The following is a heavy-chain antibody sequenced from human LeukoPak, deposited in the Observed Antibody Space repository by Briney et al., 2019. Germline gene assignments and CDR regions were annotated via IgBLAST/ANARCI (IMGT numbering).Heavy chain of an antibody. Sequence: GGSLRLSCAASGFTFSSYAMSWVRQAPGKGLEWVSAISGSAGSTYYADSVKGRFTISRDNSKNTLYLQMNSLRAEDTAVYYCARGGPAAGRFDYWGQGTLVTVSS. D-gene: IGHD6-13*01. CDR1: GFTFSSYA. V-gene: IGHV3-23*01. CDR2: ISGSAGST. CDR3: ARGGPAAGRFDY. J-gene: IGHJ4*02.